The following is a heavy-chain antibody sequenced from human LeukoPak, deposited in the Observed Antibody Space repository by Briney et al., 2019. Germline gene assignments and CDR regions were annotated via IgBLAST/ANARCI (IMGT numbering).Heavy chain of an antibody. CDR3: ARYCSGGSCLDY. CDR2: IYYSRST. D-gene: IGHD2-15*01. CDR1: GRSISSYY. Sequence: KPSETLSLTCTVSGRSISSYYWSWIRQPPGKGPEWIGYIYYSRSTNYNPYLKSRVSISVDTSKNQFSLKLSSVTAADTAVYYCARYCSGGSCLDYWGPGTLVTVSS. J-gene: IGHJ4*02. V-gene: IGHV4-59*08.